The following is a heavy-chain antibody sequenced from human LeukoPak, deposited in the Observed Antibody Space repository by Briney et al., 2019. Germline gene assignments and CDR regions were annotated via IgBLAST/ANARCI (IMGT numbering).Heavy chain of an antibody. CDR2: INHSGST. CDR3: ARLRGGGYAFDY. D-gene: IGHD5-12*01. J-gene: IGHJ4*02. CDR1: GGSFSGYY. V-gene: IGHV4-34*01. Sequence: SETLSLTCAVYGGSFSGYYWSWIRQPPGKGLEWIGEINHSGSTNYNPSLKSRVTISVDTSKNQFSLKLSSVTAADTAVYYCARLRGGGYAFDYWGQGTLVTVSS.